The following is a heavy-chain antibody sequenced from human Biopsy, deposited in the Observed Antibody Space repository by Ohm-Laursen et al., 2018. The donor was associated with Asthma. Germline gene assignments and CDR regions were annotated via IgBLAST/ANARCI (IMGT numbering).Heavy chain of an antibody. Sequence: GPSVTVSCNASGYTVTSYYMHWVRQAPGQGLEWMGIINPSGGSTSYAQKFQGRVTMTRDTSTSTVYMELSSLRSEDTAVYYCARAGALIVGATMGYWGQGTLVTVSS. D-gene: IGHD1-26*01. CDR2: INPSGGST. J-gene: IGHJ4*02. CDR1: GYTVTSYY. CDR3: ARAGALIVGATMGY. V-gene: IGHV1-46*01.